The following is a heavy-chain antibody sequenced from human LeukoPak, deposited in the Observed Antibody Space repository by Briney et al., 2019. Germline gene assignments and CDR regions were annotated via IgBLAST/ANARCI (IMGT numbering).Heavy chain of an antibody. D-gene: IGHD4-17*01. CDR2: ISAYNGNT. J-gene: IGHJ6*02. CDR1: GYTSTSYG. CDR3: ARANGARVLYGMDV. V-gene: IGHV1-18*01. Sequence: ASVKVSCKASGYTSTSYGISWVRQAPGQGLEWMGWISAYNGNTNYAQKLQGRVTMTTDTSTSTAYMELRSLRSDDTAVYYCARANGARVLYGMDVWGQGTTVTVSS.